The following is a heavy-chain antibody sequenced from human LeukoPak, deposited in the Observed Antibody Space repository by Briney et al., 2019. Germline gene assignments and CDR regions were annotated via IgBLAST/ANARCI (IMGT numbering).Heavy chain of an antibody. J-gene: IGHJ4*02. Sequence: GGSLRLSCAASGFTFSSYEMHWVRQAPGKGLEWVSYISSSGSTIYYADSVKGRFTISRDNAKNSLYLQMNSLRAEDTAVYYCTHGSMYQFDYWGQGTLVTVSS. V-gene: IGHV3-48*03. CDR1: GFTFSSYE. D-gene: IGHD2-2*01. CDR2: ISSSGSTI. CDR3: THGSMYQFDY.